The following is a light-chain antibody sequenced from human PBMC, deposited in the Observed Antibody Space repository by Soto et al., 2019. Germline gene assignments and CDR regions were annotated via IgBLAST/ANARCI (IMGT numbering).Light chain of an antibody. CDR3: QHYGSSPPMYT. CDR1: QSVSSSF. CDR2: GAS. V-gene: IGKV3-20*01. J-gene: IGKJ2*01. Sequence: EIVLTQSPGTLSLSPGEIATLSCRASQSVSSSFLAWYQQRPGQAPRLLIYGASTRATGIPDRFSGSGSGTDFTLSISRLEPEDFAVYHCQHYGSSPPMYTFGQGTKLEIK.